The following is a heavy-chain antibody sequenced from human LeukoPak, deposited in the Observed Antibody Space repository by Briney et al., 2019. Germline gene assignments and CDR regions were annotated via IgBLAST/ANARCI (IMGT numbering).Heavy chain of an antibody. D-gene: IGHD5-24*01. Sequence: GGSLRLSCAASGFTFSSYWMHWVRQAPGKGLVWVSRINSDGSSTSYADSVKGRFTISRDNAKNTLYLQMDSLRAEDTAVYYCASERWLQFYAFDIWGQGTMVTVSS. CDR1: GFTFSSYW. CDR3: ASERWLQFYAFDI. CDR2: INSDGSST. J-gene: IGHJ3*02. V-gene: IGHV3-74*01.